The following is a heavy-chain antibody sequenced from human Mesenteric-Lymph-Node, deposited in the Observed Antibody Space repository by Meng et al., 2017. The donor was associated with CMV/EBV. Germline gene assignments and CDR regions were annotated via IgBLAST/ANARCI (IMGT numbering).Heavy chain of an antibody. Sequence: GGSLRLSCAASGFTVSSNYMSWVRQAPGKGLEWVANIKQDGSEKYYVDSVKGRFTISRDNAKNSLYLQMNNLRAGDTAVYYCARDLDYGGNRAMGAFDIWGQGTMVTVSS. CDR3: ARDLDYGGNRAMGAFDI. CDR1: GFTVSSNY. D-gene: IGHD4-23*01. V-gene: IGHV3-7*01. J-gene: IGHJ3*02. CDR2: IKQDGSEK.